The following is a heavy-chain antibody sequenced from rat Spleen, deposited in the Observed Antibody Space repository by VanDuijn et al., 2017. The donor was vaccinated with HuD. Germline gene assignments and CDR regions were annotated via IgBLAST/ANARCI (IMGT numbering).Heavy chain of an antibody. Sequence: EVHLVESGGGLVQPGRSMQLSCAASGFTFSHYYMAWVRQAPTKGLEWVATIIYDGSKTFYRDSVKGRFTLSRDNAKSTLYLQMDSLMSEDTATYYCTRPYLDYPGPHYFDYWGQGVMVTVSS. D-gene: IGHD1-4*01. CDR1: GFTFSHYY. CDR2: IIYDGSKT. CDR3: TRPYLDYPGPHYFDY. V-gene: IGHV5-25*01. J-gene: IGHJ2*01.